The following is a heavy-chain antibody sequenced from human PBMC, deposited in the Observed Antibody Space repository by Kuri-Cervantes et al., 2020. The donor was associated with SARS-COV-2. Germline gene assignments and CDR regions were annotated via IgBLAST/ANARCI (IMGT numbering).Heavy chain of an antibody. CDR2: ISVYNGAT. V-gene: IGHV1-18*04. CDR1: GYTFTGYN. J-gene: IGHJ4*02. D-gene: IGHD3-3*01. CDR3: ARDSEEWAPRGDFDY. Sequence: ASVKVSCKASGYTFTGYNMHWVRQAPGQGLEWMGWISVYNGATNYARNFQGRVTMTTVTSTSTAYMELGSLRPDDTAVYYCARDSEEWAPRGDFDYWGQGTLVTVSS.